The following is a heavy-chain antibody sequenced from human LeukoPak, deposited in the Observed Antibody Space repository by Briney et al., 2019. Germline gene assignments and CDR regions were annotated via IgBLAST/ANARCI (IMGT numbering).Heavy chain of an antibody. CDR2: ISYDGSYK. J-gene: IGHJ4*02. V-gene: IGHV3-30-3*01. D-gene: IGHD5-24*01. CDR3: ARDNNYYFDY. CDR1: GFTFSSKA. Sequence: GRSLRLSCAASGFTFSSKAMHWVRQAPGKGLEWVAVISYDGSYKYYADSVKGRFTISRDNSKNTLYLQMNSLRAEDTAVYYCARDNNYYFDYWGQGTLVTVSS.